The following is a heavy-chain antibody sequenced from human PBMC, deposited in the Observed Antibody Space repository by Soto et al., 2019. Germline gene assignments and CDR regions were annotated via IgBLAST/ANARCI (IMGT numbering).Heavy chain of an antibody. Sequence: GASVKVSCKASGYTFTNYGISWVRQAPGQGLEWLGWITTYNEKTKYAQKFRGRVTVTVDTATTTAYMDLRSLRSDDTAVYFCARGYLGGSTDRYTNYFDNWGQGTLVTVSS. J-gene: IGHJ4*02. CDR2: ITTYNEKT. CDR1: GYTFTNYG. CDR3: ARGYLGGSTDRYTNYFDN. V-gene: IGHV1-18*01. D-gene: IGHD3-16*02.